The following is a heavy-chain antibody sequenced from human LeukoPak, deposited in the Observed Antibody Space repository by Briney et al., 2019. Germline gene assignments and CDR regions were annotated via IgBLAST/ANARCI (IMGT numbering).Heavy chain of an antibody. CDR1: GFTFSSYA. Sequence: PGGSLRLSCAASGFTFSSYAMGWIRQPPGKGLEWIGYIYYSGSTNYNPSLKSRVTISVDTSKNQFSLKLSSVTAADTAVYYCARRGPPWWDYWGQGTLVTVSS. CDR2: IYYSGST. J-gene: IGHJ4*02. D-gene: IGHD2-15*01. CDR3: ARRGPPWWDY. V-gene: IGHV4-59*01.